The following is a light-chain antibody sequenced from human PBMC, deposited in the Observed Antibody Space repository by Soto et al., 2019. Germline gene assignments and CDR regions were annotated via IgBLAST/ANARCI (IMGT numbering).Light chain of an antibody. CDR1: RSVSSS. V-gene: IGKV3-20*01. CDR2: GAS. Sequence: EIVLTQSPGTLSLSPGERATLSCRASRSVSSSLAWYQQKTGQAPRLLISGASSRATGIPDRFSGSGSETDFTLTISRLEPEDFALYYCQQYGSSPITFGQGTRLEIK. CDR3: QQYGSSPIT. J-gene: IGKJ5*01.